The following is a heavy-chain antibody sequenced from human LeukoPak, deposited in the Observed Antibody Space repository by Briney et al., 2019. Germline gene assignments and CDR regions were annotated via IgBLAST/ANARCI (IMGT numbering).Heavy chain of an antibody. J-gene: IGHJ3*02. Sequence: SETLSLTCTVSGYSISSGYYWGWIRQPPGKGLEWIGSIYNSGSTYYNPSLKSRVTISVDTSKNQFSLKLRSVTAADTAMYYCARVRSSSWYDDAFDIWGQGTMVTVSS. CDR2: IYNSGST. D-gene: IGHD6-13*01. CDR1: GYSISSGYY. V-gene: IGHV4-38-2*02. CDR3: ARVRSSSWYDDAFDI.